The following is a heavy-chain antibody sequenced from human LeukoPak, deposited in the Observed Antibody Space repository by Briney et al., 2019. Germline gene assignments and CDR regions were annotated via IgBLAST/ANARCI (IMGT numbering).Heavy chain of an antibody. D-gene: IGHD2/OR15-2a*01. CDR1: GYTFTSYG. Sequence: SVKVXXKASGYTFTSYGISWVRQAPGQGLEWLGGIIPVFGTTTYAQKFQAKVTMTADKATNTAYLEISSLTSDETAVYYCAXXXPXXXXXFXAVXXYWGQGTXVTVST. V-gene: IGHV1-69*06. CDR2: IIPVFGTT. J-gene: IGHJ4*02. CDR3: AXXXPXXXXXFXAVXXY.